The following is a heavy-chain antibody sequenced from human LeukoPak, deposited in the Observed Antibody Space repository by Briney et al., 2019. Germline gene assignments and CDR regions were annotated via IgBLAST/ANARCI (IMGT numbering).Heavy chain of an antibody. Sequence: SETLSLTCTASGGSISGYHWAWIRQPPGKGLEWVGYIYYIGTTKYNPSLKSRVTISVDTSKNQFSLKLSSVTAADTAVYYCARQEGSGGYDYGFDYWGQGTPVTVSS. J-gene: IGHJ4*02. CDR1: GGSISGYH. V-gene: IGHV4-59*08. CDR3: ARQEGSGGYDYGFDY. D-gene: IGHD5-12*01. CDR2: IYYIGTT.